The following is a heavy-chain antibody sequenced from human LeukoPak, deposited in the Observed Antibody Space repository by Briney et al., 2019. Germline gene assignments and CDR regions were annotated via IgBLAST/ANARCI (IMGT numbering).Heavy chain of an antibody. V-gene: IGHV5-51*01. CDR2: IYPGDSDA. CDR3: ARKRGYSYGYVDY. J-gene: IGHJ4*02. D-gene: IGHD5-18*01. CDR1: GYSFTSYW. Sequence: GESLKISCKGSGYSFTSYWIGLVRQMPGKGLEWMGIIYPGDSDARYSPSFQGQVTISANKSISPAYLQWSTLKASDTAMYYCARKRGYSYGYVDYWGQGTLVTVSS.